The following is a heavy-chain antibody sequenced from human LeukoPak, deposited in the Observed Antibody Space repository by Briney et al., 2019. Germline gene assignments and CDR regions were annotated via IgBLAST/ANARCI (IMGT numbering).Heavy chain of an antibody. J-gene: IGHJ6*02. D-gene: IGHD1-7*01. V-gene: IGHV3-66*02. CDR1: GFTVSSNY. CDR2: IYSGGST. CDR3: ARDPTTKYGMDV. Sequence: GGSLRLSRAASGFTVSSNYMSWVRHAPGKGLEGVSVIYSGGSTYYADSVKGRFTISRDNSKNTLYLQMNSLRAEDTAVYYCARDPTTKYGMDVWGQGTTVTVSS.